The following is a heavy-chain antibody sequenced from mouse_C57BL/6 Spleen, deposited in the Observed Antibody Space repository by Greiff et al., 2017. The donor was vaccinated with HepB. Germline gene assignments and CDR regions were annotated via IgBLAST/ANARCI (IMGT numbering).Heavy chain of an antibody. V-gene: IGHV5-4*03. J-gene: IGHJ4*01. CDR3: AGGSRSPYYAMDY. D-gene: IGHD1-1*01. CDR1: GFTFSSYA. Sequence: EVNVVESGGGLVKPGGSLKLSCAASGFTFSSYAMSWVRQTPEKRLEWVATISDGGSYTYYPDNVKGRFTISRDNAKNNLYLQMSHLKSDDTAMYYCAGGSRSPYYAMDYWGQGTSVTVSS. CDR2: ISDGGSYT.